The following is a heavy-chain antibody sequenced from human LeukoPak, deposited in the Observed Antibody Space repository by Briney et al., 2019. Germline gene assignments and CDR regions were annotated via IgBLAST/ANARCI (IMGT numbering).Heavy chain of an antibody. J-gene: IGHJ4*02. Sequence: GSSVKVSCKASEGTFSSYAISWVRQAPGQGLEWMGRIIPILGIANYAQKFQGRVTITADKSTSTAYMELSSLRSEDTAVYYCARAAVAGTGGVSRFDYWGQGTLVTVSS. CDR3: ARAAVAGTGGVSRFDY. CDR1: EGTFSSYA. D-gene: IGHD6-19*01. CDR2: IIPILGIA. V-gene: IGHV1-69*04.